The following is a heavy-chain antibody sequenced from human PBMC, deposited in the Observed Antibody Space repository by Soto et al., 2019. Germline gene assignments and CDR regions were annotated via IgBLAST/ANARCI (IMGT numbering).Heavy chain of an antibody. J-gene: IGHJ4*02. CDR1: GFTFSNAW. CDR2: IKSKTDGGTT. D-gene: IGHD3-16*02. V-gene: IGHV3-15*01. CDR3: TTRGLHLGELSLFPPPPDDY. Sequence: GGSLRLSCAASGFTFSNAWMSWVRQAPGKGLEWVGRIKSKTDGGTTDYAAPVKGRFTISRDDSKNTLYLQMNSLKTEDTAVHYCTTRGLHLGELSLFPPPPDDYWGQGTLVTVSS.